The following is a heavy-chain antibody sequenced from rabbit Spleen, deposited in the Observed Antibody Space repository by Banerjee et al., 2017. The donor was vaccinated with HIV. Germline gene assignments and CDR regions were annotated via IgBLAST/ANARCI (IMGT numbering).Heavy chain of an antibody. D-gene: IGHD1-1*01. Sequence: QEQLVESGGGLVQPEGSLTLTCTASGFSFSSSYYMCWVRQAPGKGLEWIACIAGSSSAFTYSATWAKGRFTISKTSSTTVTLQMTRLTAADTATYFCARDTSSSFSSYGMDLWGQGTLVTVS. J-gene: IGHJ6*01. V-gene: IGHV1S45*01. CDR2: IAGSSSAFT. CDR3: ARDTSSSFSSYGMDL. CDR1: GFSFSSSYY.